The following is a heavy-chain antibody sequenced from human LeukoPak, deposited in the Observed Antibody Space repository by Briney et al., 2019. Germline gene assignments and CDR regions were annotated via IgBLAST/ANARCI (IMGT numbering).Heavy chain of an antibody. CDR3: AKEIRRAGSWSKYYGMDV. V-gene: IGHV3-9*01. CDR2: ISWNSGSI. J-gene: IGHJ6*02. D-gene: IGHD6-13*01. CDR1: GFTFDDYA. Sequence: GGSLRLSCAASGFTFDDYAMHWVRQAPRKGLEWVSGISWNSGSIGYADSVKGRFTISRDNAKNSLYLQMNSLRAEDTALYYCAKEIRRAGSWSKYYGMDVWGQGTTVTVSS.